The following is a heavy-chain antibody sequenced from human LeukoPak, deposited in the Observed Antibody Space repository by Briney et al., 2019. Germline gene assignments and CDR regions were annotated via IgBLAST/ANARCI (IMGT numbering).Heavy chain of an antibody. D-gene: IGHD2-21*02. CDR2: INPSGGST. Sequence: GASVKVSCKVSGYTLTELSMHWVRQAPGQGLEWMGIINPSGGSTSYAQKFQGRVTMTRDTSTSTVYMELSSLRSEDTAVYYCARDRGSKRVAYCGGDCYIGYFDLWGRGTLVTVSS. CDR3: ARDRGSKRVAYCGGDCYIGYFDL. V-gene: IGHV1-46*01. J-gene: IGHJ2*01. CDR1: GYTLTELS.